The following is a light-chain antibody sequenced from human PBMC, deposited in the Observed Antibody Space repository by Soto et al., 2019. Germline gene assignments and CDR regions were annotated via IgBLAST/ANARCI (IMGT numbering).Light chain of an antibody. CDR3: SSYTSSSTLRV. Sequence: QSALTQHASVSGSPGQSITISCTGTSSDVGGYNYVSWYQQHPGNAPKLMIYDVSNRPSGVSNRFSGSKSGNTASLTISGLQAEDEADYYCSSYTSSSTLRVFGGGTKLTVL. CDR1: SSDVGGYNY. V-gene: IGLV2-14*01. J-gene: IGLJ2*01. CDR2: DVS.